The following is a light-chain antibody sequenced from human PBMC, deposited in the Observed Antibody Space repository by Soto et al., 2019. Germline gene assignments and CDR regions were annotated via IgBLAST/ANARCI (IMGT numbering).Light chain of an antibody. CDR1: QSISSY. CDR3: QQSYSTPHT. CDR2: AAS. V-gene: IGKV1-39*01. Sequence: IPMTQSPSSLSASVGDRVTITCRASQSISSYLTWYQQKPGKAPKLLIYAASSLQSGVPSRFSGSGSGTDFTLTISRLQPEDFATYFCQQSYSTPHTFGQGTKLEIK. J-gene: IGKJ2*01.